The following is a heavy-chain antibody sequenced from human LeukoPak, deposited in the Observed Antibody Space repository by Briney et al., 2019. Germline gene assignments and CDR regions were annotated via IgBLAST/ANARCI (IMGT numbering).Heavy chain of an antibody. V-gene: IGHV3-23*01. CDR1: GFTFSSFA. Sequence: GGSLRLSCAASGFTFSSFAMTWVRQAPGKGLEWVSAIVGGGDPTHYADSVRGRFTISRENSKNTLNLQMNSLRAEDTAVYYCARSRDGYNILDYWGQGTLVTVSS. D-gene: IGHD5-24*01. J-gene: IGHJ4*02. CDR3: ARSRDGYNILDY. CDR2: IVGGGDPT.